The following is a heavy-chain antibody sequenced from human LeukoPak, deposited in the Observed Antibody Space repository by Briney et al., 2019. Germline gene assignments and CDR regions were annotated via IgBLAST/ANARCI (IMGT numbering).Heavy chain of an antibody. D-gene: IGHD2-2*01. V-gene: IGHV3-33*01. Sequence: GGSLRLSCAASGFTFSSYGMHWVRQAPGKGLEWVAVIWYEGSNKYYGDSVKRRFTISRQNSKNTLYLKMNSQRAEDTGVYYCARGGYCSSTSCYQPNWFDPWGQGTLVTVSS. J-gene: IGHJ5*02. CDR1: GFTFSSYG. CDR2: IWYEGSNK. CDR3: ARGGYCSSTSCYQPNWFDP.